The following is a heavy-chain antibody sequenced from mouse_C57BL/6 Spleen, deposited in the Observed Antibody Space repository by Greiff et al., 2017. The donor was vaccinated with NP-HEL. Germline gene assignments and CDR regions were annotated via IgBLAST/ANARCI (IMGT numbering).Heavy chain of an antibody. CDR1: GYSFTGYY. Sequence: VQLQQSGPELVKPGASVKISCKASGYSFTGYYMNWVKQSPEKSLEWIGEINPSTGGTTYNQKFKAKATLTVDKSSSTAYMQLKSLTSEDSAVYYCARSLLRLGTPYWYFDVWGTGTTVTVSS. V-gene: IGHV1-42*01. CDR3: ARSLLRLGTPYWYFDV. CDR2: INPSTGGT. J-gene: IGHJ1*03. D-gene: IGHD1-2*01.